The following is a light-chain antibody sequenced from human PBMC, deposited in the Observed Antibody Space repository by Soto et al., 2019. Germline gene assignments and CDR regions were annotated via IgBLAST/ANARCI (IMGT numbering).Light chain of an antibody. CDR1: QSISSW. Sequence: DIQMTQSPSTLSASVGDRVTITCRASQSISSWLAWYQQKPGKAPKLLIYKASSLESGVPSRFSGSGSGTEFTLTLSSLQPDDFATYSCQQYNSYWTFGQGNKVEIK. J-gene: IGKJ1*01. CDR2: KAS. CDR3: QQYNSYWT. V-gene: IGKV1-5*03.